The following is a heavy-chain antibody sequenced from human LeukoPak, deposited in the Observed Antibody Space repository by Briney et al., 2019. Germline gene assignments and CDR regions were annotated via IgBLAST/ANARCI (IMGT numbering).Heavy chain of an antibody. J-gene: IGHJ6*03. CDR1: RGSLSSYY. CDR2: IYTSGST. CDR3: ARDDPRLNYYMDV. Sequence: SETLSLTCTFSRGSLSSYYWSWIRQPAGKGLEWIGRIYTSGSTNYNPSLKSRVTMSVDTSKNQFSLKLSSVTAADTAVYYCARDDPRLNYYMDVWGKGTTVTVSS. D-gene: IGHD2-21*02. V-gene: IGHV4-4*07.